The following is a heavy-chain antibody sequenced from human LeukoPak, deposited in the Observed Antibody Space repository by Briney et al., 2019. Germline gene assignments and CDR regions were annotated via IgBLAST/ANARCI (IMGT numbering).Heavy chain of an antibody. J-gene: IGHJ4*02. CDR3: ARDFHYASSGFSPPSPY. CDR2: ISYDGSNK. CDR1: GFTFSSYA. Sequence: GGSLRLSCAASGFTFSSYAMHWVRQAPGKGLEWVAVISYDGSNKCYADSVRGRFTISRDNSKNTLYLQMNSLRAEDTAVYYCARDFHYASSGFSPPSPYWGQGTLVTVSS. V-gene: IGHV3-30*01. D-gene: IGHD3-22*01.